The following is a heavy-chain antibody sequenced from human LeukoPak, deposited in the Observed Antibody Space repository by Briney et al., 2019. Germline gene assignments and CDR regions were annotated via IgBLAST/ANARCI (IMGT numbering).Heavy chain of an antibody. CDR3: ARGLEVGADRALDY. D-gene: IGHD1-1*01. CDR1: GGSISHYY. J-gene: IGHJ4*02. CDR2: IHSTGST. V-gene: IGHV4-4*07. Sequence: SETLSLTCTVSGGSISHYYWGWIRQPAGKGLEWVGRIHSTGSTDYNPSLKSRVTMSVDTSKNQFSAKVNSVTAADTAVYYCARGLEVGADRALDYWGQGTLVTVSS.